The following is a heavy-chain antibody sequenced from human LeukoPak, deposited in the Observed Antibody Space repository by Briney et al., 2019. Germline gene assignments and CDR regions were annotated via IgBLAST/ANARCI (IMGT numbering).Heavy chain of an antibody. CDR1: GFTFSSHS. Sequence: GGSLRLSCVASGFTFSSHSMNWVRQAPGKGQEWISYISSSSDTMYYADSVKGRFTISRDNAENSLYLQMNSLRDEDTAMYYCARDNLHSYWYFDLWGRGTRVTVSS. CDR3: ARDNLHSYWYFDL. J-gene: IGHJ2*01. CDR2: ISSSSDTM. D-gene: IGHD1-14*01. V-gene: IGHV3-48*02.